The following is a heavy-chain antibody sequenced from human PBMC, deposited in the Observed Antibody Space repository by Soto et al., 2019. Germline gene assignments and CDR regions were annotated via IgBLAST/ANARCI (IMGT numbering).Heavy chain of an antibody. CDR2: ISAYNGNT. V-gene: IGHV1-18*01. J-gene: IGHJ4*02. CDR1: GYTFTSYG. D-gene: IGHD3-3*01. Sequence: ASVKVSCKASGYTFTSYGISWVRQAPGQGLEWMGWISAYNGNTNYAQKLQGRVALTTNTSTNTAYMELGSLISDDTAVYYCTRAEPGDFWSNSEYYFDYWGQGTLVTVSS. CDR3: TRAEPGDFWSNSEYYFDY.